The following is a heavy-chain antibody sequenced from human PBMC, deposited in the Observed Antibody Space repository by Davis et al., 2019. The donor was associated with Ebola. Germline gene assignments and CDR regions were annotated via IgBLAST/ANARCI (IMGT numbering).Heavy chain of an antibody. CDR1: GFTFTSSA. D-gene: IGHD3-22*01. J-gene: IGHJ4*02. Sequence: SVKVSCKASGFTFTSSAMQWVRQARGQRLAWIGWIVVGSGNTNYAQKFQERVTITRDMSTSTAYMELSSPRSEDTAVYYCAADLGWGSSGRPLDYWGQGTLVTVSS. V-gene: IGHV1-58*02. CDR3: AADLGWGSSGRPLDY. CDR2: IVVGSGNT.